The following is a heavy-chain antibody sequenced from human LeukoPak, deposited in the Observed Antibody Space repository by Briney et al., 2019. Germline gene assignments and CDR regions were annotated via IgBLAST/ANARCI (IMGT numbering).Heavy chain of an antibody. V-gene: IGHV1-2*02. Sequence: GASVKVSCKASGYTFTGYIIRWVRQTPGQGLKWMGWINPNSAYINYAQKFQGRVTMTRDTSISSAYMELSSLRSDDTAVYYCATITGSTGWAFDIWGQGTMVTVSS. CDR3: ATITGSTGWAFDI. J-gene: IGHJ3*02. D-gene: IGHD1-20*01. CDR1: GYTFTGYI. CDR2: INPNSAYI.